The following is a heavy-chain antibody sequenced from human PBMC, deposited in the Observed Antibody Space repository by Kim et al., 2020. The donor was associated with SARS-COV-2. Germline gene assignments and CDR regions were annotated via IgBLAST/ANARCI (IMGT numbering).Heavy chain of an antibody. CDR2: ISPSGSF. Sequence: SETLSLTCGVYGGSVSGYYWSWVRQPPGRGLEWIGEISPSGSFNYNPALERRLAISVDTSENQFSLKMSSVTAADTAVYYCARGFRPYYYYYMDVWGQGT. CDR3: ARGFRPYYYYYMDV. CDR1: GGSVSGYY. D-gene: IGHD3-16*01. V-gene: IGHV4-34*01. J-gene: IGHJ6*02.